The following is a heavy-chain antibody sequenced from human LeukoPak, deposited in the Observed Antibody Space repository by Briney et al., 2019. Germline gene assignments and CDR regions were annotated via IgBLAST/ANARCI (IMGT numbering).Heavy chain of an antibody. V-gene: IGHV3-48*03. CDR3: ARGGGNSGDAFDI. CDR1: GFTFSSYE. D-gene: IGHD4-23*01. Sequence: PGGSLRLSCAASGFTFSSYEMNWVCQAPGKGLEWVSYISSSGSTIYYADSVKGRFTISRDNAKNSLYLQMNSLRAEDTAVYYCARGGGNSGDAFDIWGQGTMVTVSS. J-gene: IGHJ3*02. CDR2: ISSSGSTI.